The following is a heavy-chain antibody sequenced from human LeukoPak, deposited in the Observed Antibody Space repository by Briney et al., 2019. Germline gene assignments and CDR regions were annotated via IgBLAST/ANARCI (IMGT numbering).Heavy chain of an antibody. CDR1: GFTFSDYY. D-gene: IGHD3-22*01. Sequence: GGSLRLSCAASGFTFSDYYMSWIRQAPGKGLEWVSYISSSGSTIYYADSVKGRFTISRDNAKNSLYLQMNSLRAEDTAVYYCARDLYYYDSSGLYRPGYWGQGTLVTVSS. CDR2: ISSSGSTI. V-gene: IGHV3-11*04. J-gene: IGHJ4*02. CDR3: ARDLYYYDSSGLYRPGY.